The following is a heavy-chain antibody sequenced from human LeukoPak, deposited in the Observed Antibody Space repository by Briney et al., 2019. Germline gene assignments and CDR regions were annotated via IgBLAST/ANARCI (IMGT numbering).Heavy chain of an antibody. V-gene: IGHV1-18*04. CDR3: ARGEDYYDSSGYGY. Sequence: ASVKVSCKASGYTFTGYYMHWVRQAPGQGLEWMGWISAYNGNTNYAQKLQGRVTTTTDTSTSTAYMELRSLRSDDTAVYYCARGEDYYDSSGYGYWGQGTLVTVSS. CDR2: ISAYNGNT. CDR1: GYTFTGYY. D-gene: IGHD3-22*01. J-gene: IGHJ4*02.